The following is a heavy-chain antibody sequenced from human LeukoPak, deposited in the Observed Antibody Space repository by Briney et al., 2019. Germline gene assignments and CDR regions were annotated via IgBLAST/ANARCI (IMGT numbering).Heavy chain of an antibody. Sequence: ASVKVSCKASGYTFTGYYMHWVRQAPGQGLEWMGWINPNSGGTNCAQKFQGWVTMTRDTSISTAYMELSRLRSDDTAVYYCAREGGAEAGFGELFHTFDYWGQGTLVTVSS. CDR1: GYTFTGYY. J-gene: IGHJ4*02. CDR3: AREGGAEAGFGELFHTFDY. CDR2: INPNSGGT. D-gene: IGHD3-10*01. V-gene: IGHV1-2*04.